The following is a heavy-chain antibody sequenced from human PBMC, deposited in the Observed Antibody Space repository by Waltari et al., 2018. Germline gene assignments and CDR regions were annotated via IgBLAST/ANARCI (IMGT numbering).Heavy chain of an antibody. CDR2: SIPIFGTA. J-gene: IGHJ4*02. D-gene: IGHD5-12*01. Sequence: QVQLVQSGAEVKKPGSSVKVSCKASGGIFSSYAISWVRQAPGQGLEWMGGSIPIFGTANYAQKSQGRVTITADESTSTAYMELSSLRSEDTAVYYCARALNGYSGYDAEAYWGQGTLVTVSS. CDR3: ARALNGYSGYDAEAY. V-gene: IGHV1-69*12. CDR1: GGIFSSYA.